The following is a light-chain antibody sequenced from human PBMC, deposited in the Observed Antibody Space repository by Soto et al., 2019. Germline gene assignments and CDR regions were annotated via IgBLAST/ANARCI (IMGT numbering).Light chain of an antibody. V-gene: IGKV1-5*01. CDR1: QSISTW. J-gene: IGKJ1*01. Sequence: DIQMTQPPSTLSASVGDRVTITCRASQSISTWLAWYQQKPGKAPKLLIYDASSLESGVPSRFSGSGSGTEFTLTISSLQPEDFASYYCQQYNSYSTFGQGTKV. CDR2: DAS. CDR3: QQYNSYST.